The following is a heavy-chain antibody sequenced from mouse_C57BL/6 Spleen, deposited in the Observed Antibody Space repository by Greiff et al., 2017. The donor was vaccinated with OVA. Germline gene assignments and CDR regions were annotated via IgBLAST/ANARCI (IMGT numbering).Heavy chain of an antibody. CDR2: IHPNSGST. V-gene: IGHV1-64*01. D-gene: IGHD1-1*01. CDR1: GYTFTSYW. Sequence: VQLQQSGAELVKPGASVKLSCKASGYTFTSYWMHWVKQRPGQGLKWIGMIHPNSGSTNYNEKFKSKATLTVDKSSSTAYMQLSSLTSEDSAVYYWATITTVVATDYWGQGTTLTVSS. CDR3: ATITTVVATDY. J-gene: IGHJ2*01.